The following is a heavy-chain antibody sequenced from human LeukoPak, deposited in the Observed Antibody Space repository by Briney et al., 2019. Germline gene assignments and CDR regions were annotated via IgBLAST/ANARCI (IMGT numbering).Heavy chain of an antibody. CDR1: GFTFSSNA. J-gene: IGHJ4*02. D-gene: IGHD6-13*01. CDR2: ISMSSTYI. Sequence: GGSLRLSCAASGFTFSSNAMNWVRQAPGKGLEWVSSISMSSTYIYYADSVKGRFTISRDNTQNSLYLQMDSLRDEDTAVYYCTRAPYSSSWYTVDFWGQGTLVTVSS. CDR3: TRAPYSSSWYTVDF. V-gene: IGHV3-21*01.